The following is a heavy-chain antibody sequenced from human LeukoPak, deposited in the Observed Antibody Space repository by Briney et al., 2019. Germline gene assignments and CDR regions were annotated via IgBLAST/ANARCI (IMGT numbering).Heavy chain of an antibody. CDR3: ARDKGKWEHLRYFDY. V-gene: IGHV1-18*01. Sequence: ASVKVSCKASGYTFSSYGISWVRQAPGQGLEWMGWISAYNGNTKYAQKLQGRVTMTTDTSTSTAYMELRSLRSDDTAVYHCARDKGKWEHLRYFDYWGQGTLVTVSS. CDR2: ISAYNGNT. CDR1: GYTFSSYG. J-gene: IGHJ4*02. D-gene: IGHD1-26*01.